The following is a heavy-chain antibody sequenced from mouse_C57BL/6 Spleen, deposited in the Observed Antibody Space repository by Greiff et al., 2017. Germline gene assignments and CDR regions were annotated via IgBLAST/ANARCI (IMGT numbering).Heavy chain of an antibody. CDR1: GYAFSSSW. V-gene: IGHV1-82*01. J-gene: IGHJ2*01. D-gene: IGHD1-1*01. CDR2: IYPGDGDT. Sequence: VQLQQSGPELVKPGASVKISCKASGYAFSSSWLNGVKQRPGKGLEWIGRIYPGDGDTTYNGKFKGKATLTADKSSSTAYMQLSSLTSEDSAVYFCARDYGLFDYWGQGTTLTVSS. CDR3: ARDYGLFDY.